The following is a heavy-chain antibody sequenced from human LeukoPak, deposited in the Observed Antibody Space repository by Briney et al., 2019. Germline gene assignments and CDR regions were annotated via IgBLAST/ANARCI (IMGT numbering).Heavy chain of an antibody. CDR2: ISAYNGNT. Sequence: ASVKVSCKASGYTFTSYGISWVRQAPGQGLEWVGWISAYNGNTNYAQKLQGRVTMTTDTSTSTAYMELRSLRSDDTAVYYCARDTPSYDSSGYRSDAFDIWGQGTMVTVSS. CDR3: ARDTPSYDSSGYRSDAFDI. J-gene: IGHJ3*02. D-gene: IGHD3-22*01. CDR1: GYTFTSYG. V-gene: IGHV1-18*01.